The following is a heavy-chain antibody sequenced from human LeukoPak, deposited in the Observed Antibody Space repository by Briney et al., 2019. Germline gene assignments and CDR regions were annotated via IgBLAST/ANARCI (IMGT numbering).Heavy chain of an antibody. Sequence: GESLKISCKGSGYSFTSYWIGWVRQMPGKGLEWMGIIYPGDSDTRYSPSFQGQVTISADKSISTAYLQWSSLKASDTAMYYCARSRVVAATGENYYYMDVWGKGTTVTVSS. CDR1: GYSFTSYW. D-gene: IGHD2-15*01. CDR3: ARSRVVAATGENYYYMDV. V-gene: IGHV5-51*01. J-gene: IGHJ6*03. CDR2: IYPGDSDT.